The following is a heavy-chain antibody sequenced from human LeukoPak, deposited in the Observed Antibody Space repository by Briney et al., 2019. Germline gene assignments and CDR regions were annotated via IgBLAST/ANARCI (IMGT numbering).Heavy chain of an antibody. J-gene: IGHJ6*02. CDR2: IWYDGSNK. CDR3: ARLAGSLYYYYYGMDV. CDR1: GFTFSSYG. D-gene: IGHD2-2*02. Sequence: PGGSLRLSCAASGFTFSSYGMHWVRQAPGKGLEWVAVIWYDGSNKYYADSVKGRFTISRDNSKNTLYLQMNSLRAEDTAVYYCARLAGSLYYYYYGMDVWGQGTTVTVSS. V-gene: IGHV3-33*01.